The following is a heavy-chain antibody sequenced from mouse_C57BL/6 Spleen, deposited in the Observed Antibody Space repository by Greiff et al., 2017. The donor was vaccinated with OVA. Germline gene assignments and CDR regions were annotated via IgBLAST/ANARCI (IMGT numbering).Heavy chain of an antibody. Sequence: DVKLVESGGGLVQPGGSLSLSCAASGFTFTDYYMSWVRQPPGKALEWLGFIRNKANGYTTEYSASVKGRFTISRDNSQSILYLQMNALRAEDSATYYCARYYYGSSYSWYFDVWGTGTTVTVSS. CDR2: IRNKANGYTT. CDR1: GFTFTDYY. V-gene: IGHV7-3*01. CDR3: ARYYYGSSYSWYFDV. J-gene: IGHJ1*03. D-gene: IGHD1-1*01.